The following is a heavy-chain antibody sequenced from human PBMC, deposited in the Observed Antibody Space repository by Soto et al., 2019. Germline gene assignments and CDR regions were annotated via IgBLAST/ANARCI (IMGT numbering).Heavy chain of an antibody. CDR1: GGSISSGGYS. J-gene: IGHJ4*02. Sequence: LSETLSLTCAVSGGSISSGGYSWSWIRQPPGKGLEWIGYIYHSGSTYYNPSLKSRVTISVDRSKNQFSLKLSSVTAAYTAVYYCARGASYDFIDYWGQGTLVTVSS. D-gene: IGHD3-3*01. V-gene: IGHV4-30-2*01. CDR2: IYHSGST. CDR3: ARGASYDFIDY.